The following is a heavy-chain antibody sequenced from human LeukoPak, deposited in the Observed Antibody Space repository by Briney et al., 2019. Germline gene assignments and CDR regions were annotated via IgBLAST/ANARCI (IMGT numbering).Heavy chain of an antibody. J-gene: IGHJ6*03. Sequence: GGSLRLSCAASGFTFSDYYMSWIRQAPGKGLEWVSYISSSGSTIYYADSVKGRFTISRDNAKNSLYLQMNSPRVEDTAVYYCARVRCSSTSCYIYYYYYMDVWGKGTTVTVSS. D-gene: IGHD2-2*02. V-gene: IGHV3-11*01. CDR1: GFTFSDYY. CDR3: ARVRCSSTSCYIYYYYYMDV. CDR2: ISSSGSTI.